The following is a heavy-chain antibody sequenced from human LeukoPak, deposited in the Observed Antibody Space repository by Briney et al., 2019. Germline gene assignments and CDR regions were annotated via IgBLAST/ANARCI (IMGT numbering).Heavy chain of an antibody. Sequence: SETLSLTCTVSGGSISGYYWTWIRQAAGKGLEWIGRIYTSGTTDYNPSLKSRVSISLDTSKNQFSLNLSSVTAADTAVYYCARDMGQTWGQGTLVTVSS. CDR2: IYTSGTT. CDR1: GGSISGYY. J-gene: IGHJ5*02. CDR3: ARDMGQT. V-gene: IGHV4-4*07. D-gene: IGHD3-10*01.